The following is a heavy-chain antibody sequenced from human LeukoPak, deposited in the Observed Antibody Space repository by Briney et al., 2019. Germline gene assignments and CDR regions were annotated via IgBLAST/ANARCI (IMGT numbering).Heavy chain of an antibody. CDR2: IYTSGST. CDR1: GGSINSGSYY. V-gene: IGHV4-61*02. CDR3: ASQGHYYYYFYMDV. J-gene: IGHJ6*03. Sequence: PSETLSLTCSVSGGSINSGSYYWSAIRQPAGKGLWWIGRIYTSGSTHYTPSLKSRVTISVDTSKNQFSLKLSSVTAADTAVYYCASQGHYYYYFYMDVWGKGTTVTVSS.